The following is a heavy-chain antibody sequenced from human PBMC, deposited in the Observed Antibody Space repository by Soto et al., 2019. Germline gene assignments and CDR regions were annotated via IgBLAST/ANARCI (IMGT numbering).Heavy chain of an antibody. CDR1: GYTFTSYG. CDR3: ARDSTPVYFAAPLGYFRGGSFYSGGGWFDP. V-gene: IGHV1-18*04. J-gene: IGHJ5*02. Sequence: ASVKVSCKASGYTFTSYGISWVRQAPGQGLEWMGWISAYNGNTNYAQKLQGRVTMTTDTSTSTAYMELRSLRSDDTAVYYCARDSTPVYFAAPLGYFRGGSFYSGGGWFDPWCQGTLVTVSS. D-gene: IGHD2-15*01. CDR2: ISAYNGNT.